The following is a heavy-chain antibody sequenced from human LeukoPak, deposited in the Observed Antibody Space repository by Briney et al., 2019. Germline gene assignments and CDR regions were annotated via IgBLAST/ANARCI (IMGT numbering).Heavy chain of an antibody. CDR2: INYSGST. CDR1: GGSFSGYY. Sequence: SETLSLTCAVYGGSFSGYYWSWIRQPPGKGLEWIGVINYSGSTNYNPSLKSGATTSVDTSKNQFSLKLSPVSAADTAVYYCARGGNTMVRGALGAETRYYYSYYMDVWGKGTTVNVSS. J-gene: IGHJ6*03. V-gene: IGHV4-34*01. CDR3: ARGGNTMVRGALGAETRYYYSYYMDV. D-gene: IGHD3-10*01.